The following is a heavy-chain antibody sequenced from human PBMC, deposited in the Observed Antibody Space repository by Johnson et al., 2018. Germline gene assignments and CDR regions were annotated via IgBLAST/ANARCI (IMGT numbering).Heavy chain of an antibody. J-gene: IGHJ4*02. CDR2: IYRSGTT. D-gene: IGHD3-22*01. Sequence: EVQLVESGGGLVQPGGSLRLSCAASGFTVGNHYMNWVRQAPGKGLEWVSIIYRSGTTYYADSVRGRFSISRDNSKNTLYLQMNSLRVDDTAVYYCARDAYDNSGYFDYLGQGTLVTVSS. CDR1: GFTVGNHY. V-gene: IGHV3-66*02. CDR3: ARDAYDNSGYFDY.